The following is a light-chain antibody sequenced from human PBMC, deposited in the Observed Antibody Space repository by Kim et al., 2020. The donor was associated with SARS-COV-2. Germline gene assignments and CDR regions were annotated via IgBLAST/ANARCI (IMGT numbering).Light chain of an antibody. CDR1: QTVSSY. CDR2: AAS. CDR3: LQHRTYPIT. J-gene: IGKJ5*01. V-gene: IGKV1-17*01. Sequence: DIQMTQSPSSLSASVGDRVTITCRASQTVSSYLNWYQQKPGKAPKLLIYAASSLQSGVPSRFSGSGSETEFTLTINSLQPEDFATYFCLQHRTYPITFGQGTRLEIK.